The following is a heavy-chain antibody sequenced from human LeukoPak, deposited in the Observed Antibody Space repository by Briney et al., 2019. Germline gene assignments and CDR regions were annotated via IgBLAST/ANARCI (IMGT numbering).Heavy chain of an antibody. CDR3: AKSASIVKTTNYMDV. CDR1: GFTFSSYA. J-gene: IGHJ6*03. V-gene: IGHV3-23*01. D-gene: IGHD4/OR15-4a*01. CDR2: ISGGGGST. Sequence: QAGGSLRLSCAASGFTFSSYAMSWVRQAPGKGLEWVSAISGGGGSTYYADSVKGRFTISRDNSKNTLYLQMNSLRAEDTAVYYCAKSASIVKTTNYMDVWGKGTTVTVSS.